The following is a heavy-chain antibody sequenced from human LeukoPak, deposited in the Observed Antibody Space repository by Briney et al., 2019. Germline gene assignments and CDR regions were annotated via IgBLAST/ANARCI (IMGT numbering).Heavy chain of an antibody. D-gene: IGHD1-26*01. CDR3: ATRAPRGSEHNWFDP. J-gene: IGHJ5*02. CDR2: IKKDGSEK. V-gene: IGHV3-7*03. Sequence: GGSLRLSCAASGFTFSIYWMSWVRQAPGKGLEWVANIKKDGSEKYYVDSVKGRFTISRDNAKNSLYLQMNSLRAEDTAVYYCATRAPRGSEHNWFDPWGQGTLVTVSS. CDR1: GFTFSIYW.